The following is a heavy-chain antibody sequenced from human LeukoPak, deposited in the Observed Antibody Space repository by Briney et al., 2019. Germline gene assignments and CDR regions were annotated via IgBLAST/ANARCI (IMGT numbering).Heavy chain of an antibody. J-gene: IGHJ4*02. CDR2: IYYSGST. CDR3: ARGGSPHYFDS. D-gene: IGHD1-26*01. Sequence: RSSETLSLTCTVSGGSISSFYWSWIRQPPGKGLEWIGYIYYSGSTSYNPSLKSRLTISMDTSNNQFSLKLNSVTAADTAVYYCARGGSPHYFDSWGQGTLVTVSS. CDR1: GGSISSFY. V-gene: IGHV4-59*01.